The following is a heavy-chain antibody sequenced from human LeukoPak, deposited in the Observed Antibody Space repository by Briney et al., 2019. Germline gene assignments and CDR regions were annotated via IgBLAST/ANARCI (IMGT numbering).Heavy chain of an antibody. J-gene: IGHJ4*02. D-gene: IGHD6-19*01. Sequence: SETLSLTCTVSGGSISSYYWSWVRQPPGKGLEWIGEIYHSGSTNYNLSLKSRVTISVDKSKNQFSLILSSVTAADTAVYYCARALAGTKFDYWGQGTLVTVSS. V-gene: IGHV4-4*02. CDR3: ARALAGTKFDY. CDR1: GGSISSYY. CDR2: IYHSGST.